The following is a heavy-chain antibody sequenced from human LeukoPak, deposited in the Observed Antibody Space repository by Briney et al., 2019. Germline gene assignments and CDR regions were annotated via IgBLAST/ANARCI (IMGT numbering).Heavy chain of an antibody. V-gene: IGHV3-30-3*01. D-gene: IGHD4-17*01. CDR1: GFTFSSYA. CDR3: ARGLGDYGDYLNWFDP. Sequence: PGGSLRLSCAASGFTFSSYAMHWVRQAPGKGLEWVAVISYDGSNKYYADSVKGRFTISRDNSKNTLYLQMNSLRAEDTAVYYCARGLGDYGDYLNWFDPWGQGTLVTVSS. CDR2: ISYDGSNK. J-gene: IGHJ5*02.